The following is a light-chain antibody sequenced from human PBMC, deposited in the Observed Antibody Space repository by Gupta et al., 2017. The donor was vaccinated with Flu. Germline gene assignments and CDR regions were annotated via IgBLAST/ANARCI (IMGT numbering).Light chain of an antibody. CDR1: RSVSSH. Sequence: PAPLSVFPGERATLSCRASRSVSSHLRWYQHKPGQAPRLLIYGTSTRATGVPARFSGSGSGTEFTLTISSLQSEDFAVYYCQQYNDWPQTFGQGTKVEIK. CDR3: QQYNDWPQT. J-gene: IGKJ1*01. V-gene: IGKV3-15*01. CDR2: GTS.